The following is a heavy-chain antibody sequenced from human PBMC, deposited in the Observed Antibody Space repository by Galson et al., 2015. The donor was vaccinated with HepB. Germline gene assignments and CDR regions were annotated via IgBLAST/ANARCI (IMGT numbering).Heavy chain of an antibody. D-gene: IGHD5-24*01. J-gene: IGHJ4*02. CDR1: GGSISSGAYY. Sequence: TLSLTCTVSGGSISSGAYYWSWIRQLPGKGLEWIGYFYYNGATYSNPSLERRVTTSGDPSTNQFSLRLTSVTAADTALYYCAREVAGDGYQYADYWGQGTLVTVSS. CDR3: AREVAGDGYQYADY. CDR2: FYYNGAT. V-gene: IGHV4-31*03.